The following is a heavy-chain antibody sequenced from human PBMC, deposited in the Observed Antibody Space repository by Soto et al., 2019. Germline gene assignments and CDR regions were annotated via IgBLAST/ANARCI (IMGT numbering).Heavy chain of an antibody. CDR2: IYPGDSDT. CDR1: GYSFTSYW. J-gene: IGHJ5*02. D-gene: IGHD3-10*01. CDR3: ARCLYREHSFWFGDPPRGWFDP. V-gene: IGHV5-51*01. Sequence: PGETLKISCKGAGYSFTSYWIGWVREMPGKGLEWMGIIYPGDSDTRYSPSFQGQVTISADKSISTAYLQWSSLKASDTAMYYCARCLYREHSFWFGDPPRGWFDPWGQGTLVTVSS.